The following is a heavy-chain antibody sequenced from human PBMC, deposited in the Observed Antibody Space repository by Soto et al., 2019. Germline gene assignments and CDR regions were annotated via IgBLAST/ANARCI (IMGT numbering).Heavy chain of an antibody. CDR2: IYHSGST. CDR1: GGSISSSNW. V-gene: IGHV4-4*02. CDR3: XRGAIQLPRGYYYGMDV. D-gene: IGHD5-18*01. Sequence: KPSETLSLTCAVSGGSISSSNWWSWVRQPPGKGLEWIGEIYHSGSTNYNPSLKSRVTISVDKSKNQFSLKLSSVTAADTAVYYCXRGAIQLPRGYYYGMDVWGQGTTVTVSS. J-gene: IGHJ6*02.